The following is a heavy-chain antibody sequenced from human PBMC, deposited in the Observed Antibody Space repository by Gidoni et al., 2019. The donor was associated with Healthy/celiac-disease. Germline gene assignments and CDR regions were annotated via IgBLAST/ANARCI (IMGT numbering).Heavy chain of an antibody. J-gene: IGHJ4*02. CDR2: IYYSGST. Sequence: QLQLQESGPGLVKPSETLSLTCTVSGGSLRSSSYYWGWIRQPPGKGLEWIGSIYYSGSTYYNPSLKSRVTISVDTSTNQFSLKLSSVTAADTAVYYCARHPSVQLGDVDYWGQGTLVTVSS. CDR1: GGSLRSSSYY. CDR3: ARHPSVQLGDVDY. D-gene: IGHD6-6*01. V-gene: IGHV4-39*01.